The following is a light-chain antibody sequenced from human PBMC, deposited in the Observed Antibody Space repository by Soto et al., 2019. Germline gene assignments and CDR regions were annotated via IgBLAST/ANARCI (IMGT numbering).Light chain of an antibody. CDR1: QGIRNN. J-gene: IGKJ1*01. CDR3: LQSYHFPCT. Sequence: AIQMTQSPSSLSASVGDRVTITCRASQGIRNNLGWYQQKPAKAPTVLLYGASSLQSEVPSRFSGSGSGTDFTLTINTLQPEDFATYYCLQSYHFPCTFGQGTKVEIK. V-gene: IGKV1-6*01. CDR2: GAS.